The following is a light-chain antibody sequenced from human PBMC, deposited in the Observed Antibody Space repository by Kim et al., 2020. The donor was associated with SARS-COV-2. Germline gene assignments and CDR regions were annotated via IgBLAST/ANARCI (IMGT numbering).Light chain of an antibody. CDR3: QQANNFPLT. J-gene: IGKJ4*01. CDR2: PAS. CDR1: QGINLL. V-gene: IGKV1-12*01. Sequence: ASGGDRVITTCRASQGINLLLAWYQQKPGKAPKPLIFPASSLESGVPSRFSGSGSGTDFTLTISSLQPEDFATYFCQQANNFPLTFGGGTKVDIK.